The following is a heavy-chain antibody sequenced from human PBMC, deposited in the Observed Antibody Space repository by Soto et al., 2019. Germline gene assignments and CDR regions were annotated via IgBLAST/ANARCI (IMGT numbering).Heavy chain of an antibody. CDR3: ARVKGSGRFGRNWFEP. V-gene: IGHV1-18*01. J-gene: IGHJ5*02. D-gene: IGHD6-19*01. CDR1: GCTFTSYG. CDR2: ISAYNGNT. Sequence: GASVKVSCKASGCTFTSYGISWVRQAPGQGLEWMGCISAYNGNTNYAQKLQGRVTMTTQTSTRTAYMQLRSLRSDDTAVYYCARVKGSGRFGRNWFEPGGQGTLVPVSS.